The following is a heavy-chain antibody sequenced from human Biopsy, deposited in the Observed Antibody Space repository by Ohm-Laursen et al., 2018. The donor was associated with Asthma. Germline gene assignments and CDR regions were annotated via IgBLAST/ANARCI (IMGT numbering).Heavy chain of an antibody. CDR1: GFSIRSYY. J-gene: IGHJ4*02. V-gene: IGHV4-59*01. D-gene: IGHD2-15*01. CDR2: IHYSGST. CDR3: AGFCSGGNCPDH. Sequence: GTLSLTWTVSGFSIRSYYWTWIRQPPGKGLEWIGNIHYSGSTYSNPSLKSRVTISVDTSKKQISLRLSSVIAADTAVYYCAGFCSGGNCPDHWGQGTLVTVSS.